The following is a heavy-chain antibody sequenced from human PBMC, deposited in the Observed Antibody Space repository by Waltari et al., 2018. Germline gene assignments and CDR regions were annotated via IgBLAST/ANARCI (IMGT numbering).Heavy chain of an antibody. D-gene: IGHD3-10*01. CDR2: INPNSGGT. CDR1: GYTFTGYY. V-gene: IGHV1-2*02. Sequence: QVQLVQSGAEVKKPGASVKVSCQASGYTFTGYYMHWVRQAPGQGLEWMGWINPNSGGTNYAQKFQGRVTMTRDTSISTAYMELSRLRSDDTAVYYCAREGVQGVIYDAFDIWGQGTMVTVSS. J-gene: IGHJ3*02. CDR3: AREGVQGVIYDAFDI.